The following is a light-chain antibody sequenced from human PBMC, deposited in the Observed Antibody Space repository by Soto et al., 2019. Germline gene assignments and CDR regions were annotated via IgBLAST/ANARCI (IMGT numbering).Light chain of an antibody. CDR3: QQATSYPRIS. V-gene: IGKV1-12*01. CDR2: AAS. CDR1: QGIGSW. Sequence: DIQMTQSPSSVSASVGDIVTITCRASQGIGSWLAWYQLKPGIAPKLLIYAASTLQSGVASRFSGGGSETVSTLAISSLQSEDFATYYCQQATSYPRISFGGRKRLEIK. J-gene: IGKJ5*01.